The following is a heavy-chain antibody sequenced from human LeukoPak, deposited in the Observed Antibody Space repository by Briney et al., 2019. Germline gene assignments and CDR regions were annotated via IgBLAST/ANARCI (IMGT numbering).Heavy chain of an antibody. D-gene: IGHD6-19*01. Sequence: GGSLRLSCAASGFTFSSYAMHWVRQAPGKGLEWVAVISYDGSNKYYADSVKGRFTISRDNSKNTLYLQMNSLRAEDTAVYYCARGLQSSGWYEALDYWGQGTLVTVSS. CDR3: ARGLQSSGWYEALDY. V-gene: IGHV3-30-3*01. J-gene: IGHJ4*02. CDR1: GFTFSSYA. CDR2: ISYDGSNK.